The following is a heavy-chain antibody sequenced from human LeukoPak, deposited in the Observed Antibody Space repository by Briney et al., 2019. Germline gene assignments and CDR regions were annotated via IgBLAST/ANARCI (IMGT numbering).Heavy chain of an antibody. Sequence: PGGSLRLSCGASGFIFSNYGMHWVRQAPGKGLEWVTYLDKHGGDIMYGDSVKGRFTISRDNSRNTLYLQMNSLRAEDTAVYYCARDFGTIGGVPDYWGQGTLVTVSS. CDR3: ARDFGTIGGVPDY. J-gene: IGHJ4*02. CDR2: LDKHGGDI. D-gene: IGHD3-10*01. V-gene: IGHV3-30*02. CDR1: GFIFSNYG.